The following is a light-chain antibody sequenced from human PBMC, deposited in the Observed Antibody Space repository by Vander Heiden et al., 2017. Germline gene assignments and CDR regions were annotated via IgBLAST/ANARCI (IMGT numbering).Light chain of an antibody. CDR2: DAS. J-gene: IGKJ4*01. V-gene: IGKV1-5*01. CDR3: QQYNAPFT. Sequence: DIQMTQSPSTLSASVGDRVTITCRASESLGRWVAWYQQKPGKAPNLLIYDASTLESGVPSRFGGSGSGTEFTLTISSLHPDDFASYYCQQYNAPFTFGGGTKVQIK. CDR1: ESLGRW.